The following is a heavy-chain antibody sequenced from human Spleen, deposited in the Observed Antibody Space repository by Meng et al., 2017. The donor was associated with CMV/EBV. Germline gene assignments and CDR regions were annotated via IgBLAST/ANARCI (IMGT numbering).Heavy chain of an antibody. D-gene: IGHD3-22*01. CDR3: ARDRWYYDSNGHPYHYYYGMDV. CDR2: MNPNSGNT. V-gene: IGHV1-8*03. J-gene: IGHJ6*02. Sequence: ASVKVSCKASGYTFTSYDINWVRQATGQGLEWMGWMNPNSGNTGYAQKFQGRVTITRNTSISTAYMELSSLRSEDTAVYYCARDRWYYDSNGHPYHYYYGMDVWGQGTTVTVSS. CDR1: GYTFTSYD.